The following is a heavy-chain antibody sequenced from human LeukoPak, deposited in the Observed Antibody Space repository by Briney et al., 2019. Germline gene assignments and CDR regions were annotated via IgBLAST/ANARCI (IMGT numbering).Heavy chain of an antibody. CDR2: IKSKTDGGTT. V-gene: IGHV3-15*01. CDR3: ARGAYIVVVPAAKKPPLGFDP. CDR1: GFTFSNAW. D-gene: IGHD2-2*01. Sequence: PGGSLRLSCAASGFTFSNAWMSWVRQAPGKGLEWVGRIKSKTDGGTTDYAAPVKGRFTISRDDSKNTLYLQMNSLRAEDTAVYYCARGAYIVVVPAAKKPPLGFDPWGQGTLVTVSS. J-gene: IGHJ5*02.